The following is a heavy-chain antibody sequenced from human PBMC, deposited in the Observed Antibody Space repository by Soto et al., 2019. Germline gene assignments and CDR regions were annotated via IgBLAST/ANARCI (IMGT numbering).Heavy chain of an antibody. CDR2: IYSGETT. J-gene: IGHJ4*02. Sequence: GGSLRLSCAASGFNVNSDYMNWVRQTPGKGLEWVASIYSGETTYYADSVRGRFTISSDRSKNTLYFQLSSLRIEDTAVYYCTRDGRGLGRLSLFEYWGQGVLVTVSS. D-gene: IGHD2-21*02. CDR3: TRDGRGLGRLSLFEY. CDR1: GFNVNSDY. V-gene: IGHV3-53*01.